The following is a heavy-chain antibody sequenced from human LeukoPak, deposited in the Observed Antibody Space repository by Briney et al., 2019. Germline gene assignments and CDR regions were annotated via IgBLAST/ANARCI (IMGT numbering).Heavy chain of an antibody. CDR1: GYTFNSYR. Sequence: GASVKVSCKASGYTFNSYRLHWVRQAPGQGLEWMGWIDPNSGGTNYAQKFQGRVTMTRDTSISTAYMELSRLRSDDTAVYYCARDRIRGIAVAGSRGIFGYWGQGTLVTVSS. V-gene: IGHV1-2*02. D-gene: IGHD6-19*01. CDR2: IDPNSGGT. J-gene: IGHJ4*02. CDR3: ARDRIRGIAVAGSRGIFGY.